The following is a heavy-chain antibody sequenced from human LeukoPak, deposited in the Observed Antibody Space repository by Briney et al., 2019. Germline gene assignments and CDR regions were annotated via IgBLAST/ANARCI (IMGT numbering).Heavy chain of an antibody. Sequence: ASVKVSCKASGYTFTNYGFNWVRQATGQGLEWMGWMNPNSGNTGYAQKFQGRVTMTRNTSISTAYMELSSLRSEDTAVYYCARGSTYYYDSSGYPSNLDYWGQGTLVTVSS. CDR2: MNPNSGNT. CDR3: ARGSTYYYDSSGYPSNLDY. D-gene: IGHD3-22*01. V-gene: IGHV1-8*02. J-gene: IGHJ4*02. CDR1: GYTFTNYG.